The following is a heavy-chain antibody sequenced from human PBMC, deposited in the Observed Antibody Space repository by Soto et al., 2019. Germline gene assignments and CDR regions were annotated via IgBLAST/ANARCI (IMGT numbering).Heavy chain of an antibody. CDR1: GGSISNSNW. J-gene: IGHJ5*02. CDR2: IFHSGST. V-gene: IGHV4-4*02. CDR3: ARASGGHSGWGHWSDP. Sequence: SETLSLTCAVFGGSISNSNWWTWVRQPPGKGLEWIGEIFHSGSTNYNSSLMSRVTISVDKANNQFSLKLSSVTAADTAVYYCARASGGHSGWGHWSDPWGQGTLVTVSS. D-gene: IGHD2-21*02.